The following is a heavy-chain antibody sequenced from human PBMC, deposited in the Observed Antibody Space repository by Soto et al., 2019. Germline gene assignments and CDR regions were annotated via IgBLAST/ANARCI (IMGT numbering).Heavy chain of an antibody. J-gene: IGHJ5*02. Sequence: PSETLSLTCAVSGGSFSGYYWTWIRQPPGKGLEWIGEIYHLGSTDYNPSLRGRVTISVDKSNNQFSLKMRYLTAADTAVYYCATLPPRIEVTVLPIPSWGQGTLVTVSS. V-gene: IGHV4-34*01. CDR1: GGSFSGYY. D-gene: IGHD2-2*02. CDR2: IYHLGST. CDR3: ATLPPRIEVTVLPIPS.